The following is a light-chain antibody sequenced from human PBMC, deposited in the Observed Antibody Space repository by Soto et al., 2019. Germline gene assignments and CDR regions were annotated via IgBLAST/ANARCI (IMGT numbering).Light chain of an antibody. CDR1: SRDVGGYNY. J-gene: IGLJ1*01. CDR2: DVS. V-gene: IGLV2-14*01. Sequence: QSVLTQPASVSGSPGQSIAISCTGTSRDVGGYNYVSWYQQHPGKAPKLMVYDVSNRPSGVSNRFSGSKSGNTASLTISGLQAEDEADYYCSSYTSSSTYVFGTGTKVT. CDR3: SSYTSSSTYV.